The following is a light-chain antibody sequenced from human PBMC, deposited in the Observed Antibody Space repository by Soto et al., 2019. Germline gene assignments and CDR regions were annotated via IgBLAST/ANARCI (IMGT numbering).Light chain of an antibody. CDR3: CSYAGSSTWV. CDR1: SIDLGSYNL. V-gene: IGLV2-23*01. J-gene: IGLJ3*02. CDR2: EGS. Sequence: QSVLTQPASVSGSPGQSITISCTGTSIDLGSYNLVSWYQQHPGKAPRVMIYEGSKRPSGVSNRFSGSKSDNTASLTISGLQAEDEADYYCCSYAGSSTWVFGGGTKRTVL.